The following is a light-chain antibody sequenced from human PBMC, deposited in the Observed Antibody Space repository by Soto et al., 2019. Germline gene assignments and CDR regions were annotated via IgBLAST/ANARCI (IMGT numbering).Light chain of an antibody. CDR2: AVS. Sequence: DIQMTQSPSSLSASVGDRVTITCRASHSISSYLNWYQQKPGKAPKLLIYAVSTLQGGVPPRFSGSGSGTDFTLTISSLQPEDFATYYCQQYYSFPWTFGQGTKVEIK. CDR3: QQYYSFPWT. J-gene: IGKJ1*01. V-gene: IGKV1-39*01. CDR1: HSISSY.